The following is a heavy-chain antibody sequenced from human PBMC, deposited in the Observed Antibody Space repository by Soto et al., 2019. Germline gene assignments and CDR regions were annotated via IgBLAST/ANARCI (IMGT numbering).Heavy chain of an antibody. Sequence: XESLKISCKASGYRFTSYWISWVRQKPGKGLEWMGRIDPNDSYTKYRPSLQGHVTISTDNSISTVYLQLSSLKASDTAVYYCARMDFWGSYYLDYWGQGTLVTVSS. D-gene: IGHD3-3*01. CDR2: IDPNDSYT. CDR1: GYRFTSYW. J-gene: IGHJ4*02. CDR3: ARMDFWGSYYLDY. V-gene: IGHV5-10-1*01.